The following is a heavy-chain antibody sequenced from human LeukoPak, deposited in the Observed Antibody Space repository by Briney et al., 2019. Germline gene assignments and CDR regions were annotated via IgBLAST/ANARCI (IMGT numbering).Heavy chain of an antibody. CDR1: GGSIATTNW. CDR3: TRESGAFSPFGF. D-gene: IGHD1-26*01. J-gene: IGHJ4*02. V-gene: IGHV4-4*02. CDR2: VHLSGAT. Sequence: SGTLSLTCAVSGGSIATTNWWSWVRQPPGKGLEWIGEVHLSGATNYNLSLESRVSMSIDKSKNHLSLEVTSVTAADTAIYYCTRESGAFSPFGFWGQGTLVTVSS.